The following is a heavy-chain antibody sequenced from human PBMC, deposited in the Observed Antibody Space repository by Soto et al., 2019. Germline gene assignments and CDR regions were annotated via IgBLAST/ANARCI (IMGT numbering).Heavy chain of an antibody. CDR3: ARLYTYGYYHFDH. D-gene: IGHD3-22*01. V-gene: IGHV4-31*03. J-gene: IGHJ4*02. Sequence: SETLCITCTISVDSISVGNYYWTWIRQHPGRGLEWIGYIYYTGTTHYSPSLQSRVTMSVDTSKNQISLTLTSLTPADTAVYFCARLYTYGYYHFDHWGQGTLVTVSS. CDR2: IYYTGTT. CDR1: VDSISVGNYY.